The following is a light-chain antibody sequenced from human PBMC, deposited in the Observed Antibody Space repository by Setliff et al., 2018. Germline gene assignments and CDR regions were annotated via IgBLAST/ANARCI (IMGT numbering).Light chain of an antibody. V-gene: IGLV1-44*01. CDR1: GSNIGRNS. CDR2: RSN. CDR3: ASWDDSVNGVL. J-gene: IGLJ3*02. Sequence: QSVLTQPPSASGTPGQRVTISCFGSGSNIGRNSVNWFRQLPGTAPKLLVYRSNQRPSGVPDRFSGSKSGTSASLAISGPQSEDEADYYCASWDDSVNGVLFGGGTKVTVL.